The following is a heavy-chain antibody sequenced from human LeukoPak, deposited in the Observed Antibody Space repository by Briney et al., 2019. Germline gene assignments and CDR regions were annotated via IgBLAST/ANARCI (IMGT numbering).Heavy chain of an antibody. V-gene: IGHV3-7*01. Sequence: GGSLRLSCAASGFTFSSYWMNWIRQAPGEGLEWVANIKQDGSEKYYVDSVKGRFTISRDNAKNSLYLQMNSLRAEDTAVYYCARPYCGGDCSYHDAFDIWGQGTMVTVSS. CDR2: IKQDGSEK. J-gene: IGHJ3*02. CDR1: GFTFSSYW. D-gene: IGHD2-21*02. CDR3: ARPYCGGDCSYHDAFDI.